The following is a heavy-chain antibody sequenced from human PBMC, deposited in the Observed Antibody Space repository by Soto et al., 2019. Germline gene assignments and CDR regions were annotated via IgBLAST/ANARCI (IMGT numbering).Heavy chain of an antibody. CDR1: GFTFSNYW. J-gene: IGHJ5*02. D-gene: IGHD5-12*01. CDR3: VRDRGYSGYDT. Sequence: PGGSLRLSCAASGFTFSNYWMHWVRQAPGKGLVWVSRINSDGSSTTYADSVKGRFTISRDNAKNTLYLQMNSLRAEDTAVYYCVRDRGYSGYDTWGQGTLVTFDS. V-gene: IGHV3-74*01. CDR2: INSDGSST.